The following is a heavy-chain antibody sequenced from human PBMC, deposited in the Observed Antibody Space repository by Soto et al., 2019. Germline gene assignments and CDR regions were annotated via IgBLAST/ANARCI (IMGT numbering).Heavy chain of an antibody. J-gene: IGHJ4*02. Sequence: GGSLRLSCAASGFTFSSYAMSWVRQAPGKGLEWVSPISGSGGSTYYADSVKGRFTISRDNSKNTLYLQMNSLRAEDTAVYYCVKVGPGHLALGGFGDWGQGSLVTDS. CDR2: ISGSGGST. CDR1: GFTFSSYA. CDR3: VKVGPGHLALGGFGD. V-gene: IGHV3-23*01.